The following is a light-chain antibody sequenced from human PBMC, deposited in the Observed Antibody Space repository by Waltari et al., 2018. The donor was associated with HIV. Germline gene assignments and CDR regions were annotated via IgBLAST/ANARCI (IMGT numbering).Light chain of an antibody. CDR3: QQHSTWPLIT. V-gene: IGKV3-11*01. J-gene: IGKJ3*01. CDR2: DAS. Sequence: EIVLTQSAATLSLSPGEGAPFSCRASQSVGHYLAWYQHKPGQSPRLLIYDASKRASRIPARFGGSGSATDFTLTISSLDPEDFAVYYCQQHSTWPLITFGPGTTVDVK. CDR1: QSVGHY.